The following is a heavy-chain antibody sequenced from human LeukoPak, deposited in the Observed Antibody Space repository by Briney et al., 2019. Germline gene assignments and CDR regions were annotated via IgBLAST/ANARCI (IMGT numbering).Heavy chain of an antibody. CDR1: GGSISSGDYY. V-gene: IGHV4-30-4*08. CDR3: ARSYDPLYFDF. CDR2: IYYSGST. J-gene: IGHJ4*02. D-gene: IGHD3-3*01. Sequence: SETLSLACTVSGGSISSGDYYWSWIRQPPGKGLEYIGYIYYSGSTYYNPSLKSRVTISEDTSKNQFSLQLNSVTAADTAVYYCARSYDPLYFDFWGQGTLVTVSS.